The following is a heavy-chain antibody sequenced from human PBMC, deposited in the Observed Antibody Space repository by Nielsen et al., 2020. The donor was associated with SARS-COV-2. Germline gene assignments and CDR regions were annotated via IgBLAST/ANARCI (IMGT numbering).Heavy chain of an antibody. J-gene: IGHJ4*02. Sequence: ASVKVSCKASRDTFTGYYVHWVRQAPGQGLEWMGRINPTLGGTHYAQKSQGRVTLTSDTSISTVYMELSSLRSDDTAVYYCTRDGRGGYFFDIWGQGTLVTVSS. V-gene: IGHV1-2*06. CDR1: RDTFTGYY. D-gene: IGHD2-15*01. CDR2: INPTLGGT. CDR3: TRDGRGGYFFDI.